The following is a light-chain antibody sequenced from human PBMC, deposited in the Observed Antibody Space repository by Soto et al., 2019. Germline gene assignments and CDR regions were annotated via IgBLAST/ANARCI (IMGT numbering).Light chain of an antibody. CDR2: GAS. V-gene: IGKV3-15*01. CDR3: QQYESYSPLT. J-gene: IGKJ4*01. Sequence: EIVMTQSPATLSVSPGERATLSCRASQSVSSNLAWYQQKPGQAPRLLIYGASTRATGIPARFSGSGSESDFTLTISSLEPEDFAVYYCQQYESYSPLTFGGGTKVDIK. CDR1: QSVSSN.